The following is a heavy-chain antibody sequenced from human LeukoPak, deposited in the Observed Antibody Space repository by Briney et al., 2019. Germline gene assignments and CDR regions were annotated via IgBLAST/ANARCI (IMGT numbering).Heavy chain of an antibody. V-gene: IGHV4-59*01. J-gene: IGHJ4*02. CDR3: ARVGSGSFDY. D-gene: IGHD1-1*01. CDR2: IYYSGGT. Sequence: PSETLSLTCTVSGGSISSYYWSWIRQPPGKGLEWIGYIYYSGGTNYNPSPKSRITTSIDTSKNQFSLRLSSVTAADTAVYYCARVGSGSFDYWGQGTLVTVSS. CDR1: GGSISSYY.